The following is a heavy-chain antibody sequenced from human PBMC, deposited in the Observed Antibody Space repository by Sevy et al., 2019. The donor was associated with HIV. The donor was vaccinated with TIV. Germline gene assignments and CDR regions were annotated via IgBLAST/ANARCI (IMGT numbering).Heavy chain of an antibody. CDR1: GYTFTNYG. CDR3: AGRIYYDSSAYYWWFDP. J-gene: IGHJ5*02. V-gene: IGHV1-18*01. Sequence: AAVKVSCKASGYTFTNYGISWVRQAPGQGLEWMGWISTHNGDTNYAQKLQGRVTMTTDTSTSTAYMELRSLRSADTAVYCCAGRIYYDSSAYYWWFDPWGQGTLVTVSS. CDR2: ISTHNGDT. D-gene: IGHD3-22*01.